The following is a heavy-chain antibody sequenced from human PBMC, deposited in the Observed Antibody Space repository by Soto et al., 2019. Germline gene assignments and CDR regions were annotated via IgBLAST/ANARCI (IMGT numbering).Heavy chain of an antibody. Sequence: EVQLLESGGGLLQPGGSLRLSCAASGLTFSSHAMTWVRQAPGKGLQWVSTISDSGDNTYYADSVKGRFTISRDNSKNALYLQMNSLRAEDTAVYYCANGGWMGGQGTLVTVSS. CDR2: ISDSGDNT. CDR3: ANGGWM. CDR1: GLTFSSHA. D-gene: IGHD5-12*01. J-gene: IGHJ1*01. V-gene: IGHV3-23*01.